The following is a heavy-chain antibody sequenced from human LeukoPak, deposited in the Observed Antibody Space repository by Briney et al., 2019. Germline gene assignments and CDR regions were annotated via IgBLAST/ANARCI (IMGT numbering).Heavy chain of an antibody. V-gene: IGHV3-23*01. D-gene: IGHD3-10*01. Sequence: GGSLRLSCAASGFTFSDYAMQWVRHARGRGLVWVSFIRWGGGGTSYADPVQGRFIIPRDNYKNTLYLQMNSLRAEDTAAYYWWKISADYFIDAFDMWGQGTMVTVSS. CDR3: WKISADYFIDAFDM. CDR2: IRWGGGGT. CDR1: GFTFSDYA. J-gene: IGHJ3*02.